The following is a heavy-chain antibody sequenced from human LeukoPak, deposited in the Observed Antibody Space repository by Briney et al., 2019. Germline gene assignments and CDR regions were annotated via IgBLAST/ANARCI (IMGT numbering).Heavy chain of an antibody. V-gene: IGHV4-34*01. CDR3: ARRSAATMPRSSWHFDY. D-gene: IGHD6-13*01. J-gene: IGHJ4*02. CDR2: INHSGST. CDR1: GGSFSGYY. Sequence: TSETLSLTCAVYGGSFSGYYWSWIRQPPGKGLEWIGEINHSGSTNYNPSLKSRVTISVDTSKNQFSLKLSSVTAADTAVYYCARRSAATMPRSSWHFDYWGQGTLVTVSS.